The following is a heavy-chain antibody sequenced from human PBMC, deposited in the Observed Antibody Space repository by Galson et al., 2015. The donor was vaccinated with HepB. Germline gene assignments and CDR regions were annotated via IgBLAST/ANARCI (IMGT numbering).Heavy chain of an antibody. CDR2: ILTNTDSGTT. Sequence: SLRLSCAASGFTFNNAWINWVRQAPGKGLEWVGRILTNTDSGTTAYAAPVKGRFTISTDHSKGTVYLQMNSLNTEDTAVYYCTTVRADGGWGQGTLVAVSS. V-gene: IGHV3-15*07. D-gene: IGHD3-10*01. CDR3: TTVRADGG. CDR1: GFTFNNAW. J-gene: IGHJ4*02.